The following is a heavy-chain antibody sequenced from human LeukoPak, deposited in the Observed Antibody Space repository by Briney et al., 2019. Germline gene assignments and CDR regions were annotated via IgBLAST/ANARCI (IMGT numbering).Heavy chain of an antibody. CDR3: ARASRDGYNQNFDH. J-gene: IGHJ4*02. V-gene: IGHV5-51*01. D-gene: IGHD5-24*01. CDR1: GYSFTSYW. CDR2: IYPGDSDT. Sequence: GESLKISSKGSGYSFTSYWIGWGRQMPGKGLEWMGVIYPGDSDTRYSPSFQGQVTISADTSTSTAYLQWSSLRAADTAMYYCARASRDGYNQNFDHWGQGTQVTVSS.